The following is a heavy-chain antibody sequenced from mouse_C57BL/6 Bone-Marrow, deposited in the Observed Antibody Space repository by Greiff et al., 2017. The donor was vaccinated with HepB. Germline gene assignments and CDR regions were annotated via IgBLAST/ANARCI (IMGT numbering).Heavy chain of an antibody. CDR3: ARDYGSSCYAMDY. J-gene: IGHJ4*01. CDR2: ISDGGSYT. CDR1: GFTFSSYA. Sequence: EVNLVESGGGLVKPGGSLKLSCAASGFTFSSYAMSWVRQTPEKRLEWVATISDGGSYTYYPDNVKGRFTISIDNAKNNLYLQMNHLKSEDTAMYYCARDYGSSCYAMDYWGQGTSVTVSS. V-gene: IGHV5-4*01. D-gene: IGHD1-1*01.